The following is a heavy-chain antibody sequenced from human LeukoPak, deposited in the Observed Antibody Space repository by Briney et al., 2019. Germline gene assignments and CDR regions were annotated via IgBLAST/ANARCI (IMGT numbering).Heavy chain of an antibody. V-gene: IGHV4-59*01. CDR3: ARGVIAYFDY. J-gene: IGHJ4*02. CDR2: IYYSGST. CDR1: GGSISSYY. Sequence: SGTLSLTCTVSGGSISSYYWSWIRQPPGKGLEWIGYIYYSGSTNYNPSLKSRVTISVDTSKNQFSLKLSSVTAADTAVYYCARGVIAYFDYWGQGTLVTVSS. D-gene: IGHD2/OR15-2a*01.